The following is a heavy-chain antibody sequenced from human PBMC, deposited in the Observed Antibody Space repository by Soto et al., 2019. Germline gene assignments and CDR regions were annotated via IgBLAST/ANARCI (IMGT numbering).Heavy chain of an antibody. CDR1: GYTFTSYG. CDR2: ISGYNGNT. Sequence: QVQLVQSGAEVKKPGASVRVSCKASGYTFTSYGISWVRQAPGQGLEWMGWISGYNGNTHDAQKLQGRVTMTTDSSTSTAYMELRSLRSDDTAVYYCARDLVVSGPFDYWGQGTLVTVSS. CDR3: ARDLVVSGPFDY. D-gene: IGHD2-2*01. V-gene: IGHV1-18*01. J-gene: IGHJ4*02.